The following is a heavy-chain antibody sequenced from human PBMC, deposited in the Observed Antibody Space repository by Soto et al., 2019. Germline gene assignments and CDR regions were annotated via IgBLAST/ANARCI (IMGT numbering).Heavy chain of an antibody. CDR3: ARDLVGSGGSRSKSSFDY. V-gene: IGHV1-18*04. Sequence: ASVKVSCKASGYTFTGYYMHWVRQAPGQGLEWMGWINPNNGNTNYAQKLQGRVTMTRDTSTSTAYMELRSLRSDDTAVYYCARDLVGSGGSRSKSSFDYWGQGTLVTVSS. D-gene: IGHD2-15*01. CDR1: GYTFTGYY. J-gene: IGHJ4*02. CDR2: INPNNGNT.